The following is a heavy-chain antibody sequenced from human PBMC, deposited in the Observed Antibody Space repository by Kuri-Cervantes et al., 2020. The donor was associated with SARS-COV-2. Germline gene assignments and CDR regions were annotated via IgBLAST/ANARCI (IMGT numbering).Heavy chain of an antibody. CDR3: ARLLFWSGFVDS. CDR2: IYPADSET. Sequence: GESLKISCQGSGYSFSSYWIGWVRQMPGKGLEWMGIIYPADSETRYSPSFQDQVTISADKSTTTAYLQWSSLKASDTAMYYCARLLFWSGFVDSWGQGTLVTVSS. CDR1: GYSFSSYW. D-gene: IGHD3-3*01. J-gene: IGHJ4*02. V-gene: IGHV5-51*01.